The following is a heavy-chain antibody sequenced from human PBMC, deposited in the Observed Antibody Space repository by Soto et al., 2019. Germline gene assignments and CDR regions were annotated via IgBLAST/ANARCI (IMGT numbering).Heavy chain of an antibody. J-gene: IGHJ3*02. CDR2: IYYSGST. CDR3: ASVVTATPDAFDI. V-gene: IGHV4-31*03. CDR1: GGSISSGGYY. D-gene: IGHD2-21*02. Sequence: SETLSLTCPVSGGSISSGGYYWSWIRQHPGKGLEWIGYIYYSGSTYYNPSLKSRVTISVDTSKNQFSLKLSSVTAADTAVYYCASVVTATPDAFDIWGQGTMVTVSS.